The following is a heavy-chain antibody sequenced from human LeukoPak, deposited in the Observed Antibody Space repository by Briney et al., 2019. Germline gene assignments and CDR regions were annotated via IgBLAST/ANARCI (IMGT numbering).Heavy chain of an antibody. V-gene: IGHV3-48*03. CDR3: AELGITMIGGV. CDR1: GFTLSSSE. D-gene: IGHD3-10*02. J-gene: IGHJ6*04. Sequence: GGALRLSCAASGFTLSSSEMNCVRHAPGKGLEWVSYISSSGSTIYYADSVKGRFTISRDNAKNSLYLQMNSLRAEDTAVYYCAELGITMIGGVWGKGTTVTISS. CDR2: ISSSGSTI.